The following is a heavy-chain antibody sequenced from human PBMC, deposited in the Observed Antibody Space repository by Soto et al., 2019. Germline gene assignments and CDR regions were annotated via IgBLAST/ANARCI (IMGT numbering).Heavy chain of an antibody. Sequence: QVQFVQSGAEEKKPGASVKVSCKASGYTFTGYAMHWVRQAPGQRLEWMGWINAGNGNTKYSQKFQGRVTITSDTSAGTAYMELSSLRSEDTAVYYCARDASGAYYSHGAFDIWGQGTMVTVSS. V-gene: IGHV1-3*05. J-gene: IGHJ3*02. D-gene: IGHD2-21*01. CDR1: GYTFTGYA. CDR3: ARDASGAYYSHGAFDI. CDR2: INAGNGNT.